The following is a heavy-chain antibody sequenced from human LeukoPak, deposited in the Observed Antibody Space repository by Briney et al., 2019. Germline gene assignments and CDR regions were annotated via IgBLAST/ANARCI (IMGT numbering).Heavy chain of an antibody. D-gene: IGHD6-13*01. V-gene: IGHV1-18*04. CDR3: ARDSSGGSSWYAASGNFDY. J-gene: IGHJ4*02. CDR2: ISAYNGNT. Sequence: ASVKVSCKASGYTFTGYYMHWVRQAPGQGLEWMGWISAYNGNTNYAQKLQGRVTMTTDTSTSTAYMELRSLRSDDTAVYYCARDSSGGSSWYAASGNFDYWGQGTLVTVSS. CDR1: GYTFTGYY.